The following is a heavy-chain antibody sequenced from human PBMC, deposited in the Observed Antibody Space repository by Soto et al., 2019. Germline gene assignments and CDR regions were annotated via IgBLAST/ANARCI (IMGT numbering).Heavy chain of an antibody. CDR3: AKGGLGDYYYYAMDV. CDR2: ISGSGGSA. J-gene: IGHJ6*02. D-gene: IGHD3-16*01. V-gene: IGHV3-23*01. Sequence: EVQLLESGGGVVQPGGSLRLTCAASGFSLGSSGMSWVRQAPGKGLEWVSSISGSGGSAYYADSVKDRFTISRDNSKNTLYLQMNSLRPEDTAVYYCAKGGLGDYYYYAMDVWGQGTTVTVSS. CDR1: GFSLGSSG.